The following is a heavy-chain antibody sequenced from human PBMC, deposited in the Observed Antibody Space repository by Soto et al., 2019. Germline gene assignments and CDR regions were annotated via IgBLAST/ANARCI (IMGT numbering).Heavy chain of an antibody. CDR3: XXXDGGYPSTAPH. CDR2: ISGSGDRT. CDR1: GITISNYP. Sequence: EVQLLESGGGLVQPGGSLRLSCAASGITISNYPMSWVRQAPGKGLDWVSGISGSGDRTYYADSAKGRFTISKDISRNXLSXXLDSLGXEDTXVXXXXXXDGGYPSTAPHWGQGTLVTVSS. D-gene: IGHD3-22*01. J-gene: IGHJ4*02. V-gene: IGHV3-23*01.